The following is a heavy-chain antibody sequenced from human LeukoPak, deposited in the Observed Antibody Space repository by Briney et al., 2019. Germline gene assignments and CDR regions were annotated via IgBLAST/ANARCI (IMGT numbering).Heavy chain of an antibody. CDR3: ASGLGYCSSTSCYGPLYYYYYYMDV. V-gene: IGHV1-69*01. CDR2: IIPIFGTA. Sequence: SVKVSCKASGGTFSSYAISWVRQAPGQGLEWMGGIIPIFGTANYAQKFQGRVTITADESTSTAYMELSSLRSDDTAVYYCASGLGYCSSTSCYGPLYYYYYYMDVWGKGTTVTVSS. J-gene: IGHJ6*03. CDR1: GGTFSSYA. D-gene: IGHD2-2*01.